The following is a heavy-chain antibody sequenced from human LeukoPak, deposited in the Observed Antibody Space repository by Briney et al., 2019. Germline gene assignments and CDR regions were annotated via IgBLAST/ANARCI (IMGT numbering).Heavy chain of an antibody. V-gene: IGHV3-21*01. Sequence: GGSLRLSCAASRFTFSTYTMNWVRQAPGKGLXXXSSISSSSSYIYYADSVKGRFTISRDNAKNSLYLQMNTLRAEDTAVYYCARDRTTVTTFDYWGQGTLVTVSS. J-gene: IGHJ4*02. CDR2: ISSSSSYI. CDR1: RFTFSTYT. CDR3: ARDRTTVTTFDY. D-gene: IGHD4-17*01.